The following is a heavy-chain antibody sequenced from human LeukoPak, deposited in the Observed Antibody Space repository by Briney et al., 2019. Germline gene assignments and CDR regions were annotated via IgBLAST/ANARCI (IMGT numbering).Heavy chain of an antibody. J-gene: IGHJ4*02. D-gene: IGHD6-19*01. Sequence: GRSLRLSCAASGFTFDDYAMHWVRQAPGKGLEWVSGISWNSGSIGYADSVKGRFTISRDNAKNSLYLQMNSLRAEDTALYYCAKVTQQWLVGGYYFDYWGQGTLVTVSS. CDR1: GFTFDDYA. CDR2: ISWNSGSI. V-gene: IGHV3-9*01. CDR3: AKVTQQWLVGGYYFDY.